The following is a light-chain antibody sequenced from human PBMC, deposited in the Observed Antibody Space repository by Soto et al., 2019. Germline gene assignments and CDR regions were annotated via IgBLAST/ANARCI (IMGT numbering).Light chain of an antibody. CDR1: QTVRNNY. Sequence: EFVLTQSPGTLSLSPGERATLSCRASQTVRNNYLAWYQQKPGQAPRLLIYDASSRATGIPDRFSGSGSGTEFTLTISSLQSEDFAVYHCQQYYNWWTFGQGTKVDIK. V-gene: IGKV3-20*01. J-gene: IGKJ1*01. CDR2: DAS. CDR3: QQYYNWWT.